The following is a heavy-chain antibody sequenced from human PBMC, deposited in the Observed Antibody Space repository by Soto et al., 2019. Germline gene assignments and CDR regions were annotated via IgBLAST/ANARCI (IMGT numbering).Heavy chain of an antibody. Sequence: QVQLVQSGAEVKKPGSSVKVSCKASGGTVSSYAISWVRQAAGQGLEWMGGIIPVFGTVNYEQKLQGRVTITADESTNTAHMELSSLRSEDTAVYSCARGYCSGESCFKSNYHGMDVWGQGTTVTVSS. CDR3: ARGYCSGESCFKSNYHGMDV. CDR1: GGTVSSYA. V-gene: IGHV1-69*12. CDR2: IIPVFGTV. D-gene: IGHD2-15*01. J-gene: IGHJ6*02.